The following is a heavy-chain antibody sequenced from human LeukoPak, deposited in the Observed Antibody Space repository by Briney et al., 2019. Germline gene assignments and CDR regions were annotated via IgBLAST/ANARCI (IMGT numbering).Heavy chain of an antibody. D-gene: IGHD7-27*01. CDR1: GGSISNTNYY. CDR2: IYYSGNT. V-gene: IGHV4-39*01. J-gene: IGHJ5*02. Sequence: PSETLSLTCTVSGGSISNTNYYWGSIRQPPGRGLEWIGNIYYSGNTYYNSSLKSRVTISVDTSKNQFSLKLSSVTAADTAVYYCASLLNGGVAHWFDPWGQGTLVTVSS. CDR3: ASLLNGGVAHWFDP.